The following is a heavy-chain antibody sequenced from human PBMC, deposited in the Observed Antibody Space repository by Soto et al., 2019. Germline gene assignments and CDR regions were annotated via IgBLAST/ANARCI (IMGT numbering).Heavy chain of an antibody. D-gene: IGHD3-10*01. Sequence: ASVKISWKASGDTVTSYYMHWVLQAPGQGLAWMGIINPSGGSTSYAQKFQGRVTMTRDTSTSTVYMELSSLRSEDTAVYYCARAMVRGVIMLYWGQGTLVTVSS. CDR2: INPSGGST. V-gene: IGHV1-46*01. J-gene: IGHJ4*02. CDR1: GDTVTSYY. CDR3: ARAMVRGVIMLY.